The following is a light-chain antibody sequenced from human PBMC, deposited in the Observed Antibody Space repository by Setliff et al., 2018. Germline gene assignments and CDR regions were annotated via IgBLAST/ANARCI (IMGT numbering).Light chain of an antibody. CDR1: SSDVGGYKY. J-gene: IGLJ1*01. CDR3: TSYAGSYTFGYV. V-gene: IGLV2-8*01. CDR2: EVT. Sequence: QSALTQPPSASGSPGQSVTISCTGTSSDVGGYKYVSWFQQHPGKAPKLMICEVTKRPSGVPDRFSGSKSGNTASLTVSVLQAEDEADYYCTSYAGSYTFGYVFGTGTKVTVL.